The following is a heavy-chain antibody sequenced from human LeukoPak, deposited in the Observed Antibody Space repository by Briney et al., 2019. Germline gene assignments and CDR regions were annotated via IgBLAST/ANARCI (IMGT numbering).Heavy chain of an antibody. CDR1: GFTFCDYA. J-gene: IGHJ4*02. CDR3: ARGGQSEGYGEYFDY. Sequence: GALRLSCTASGFTFCDYAMSWVRQAPGKGRAGIGRIYHSGSSYYNPSINSRVTISVDTSKHQFSLKLSSVTAAATAVYYCARGGQSEGYGEYFDYWGQGTLVTVSS. V-gene: IGHV4-38-2*02. D-gene: IGHD4-17*01. CDR2: IYHSGSS.